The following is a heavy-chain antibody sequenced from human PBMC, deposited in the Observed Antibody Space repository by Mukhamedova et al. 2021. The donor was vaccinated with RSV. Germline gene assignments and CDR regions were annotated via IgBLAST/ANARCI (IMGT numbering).Heavy chain of an antibody. CDR2: IWYDGSNK. Sequence: GLEWVAVIWYDGSNKYYADSVKGRFTISRDNSKNTLYLQMNGLRAEDTAMYYCAKVYSSSWSWVDYWGQGTLVTVSS. V-gene: IGHV3-33*06. D-gene: IGHD6-13*01. CDR3: AKVYSSSWSWVDY. J-gene: IGHJ4*02.